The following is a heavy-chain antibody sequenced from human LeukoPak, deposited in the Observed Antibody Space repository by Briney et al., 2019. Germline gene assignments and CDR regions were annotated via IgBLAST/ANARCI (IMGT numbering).Heavy chain of an antibody. Sequence: PGGSLRLSCAASGFTFSNAWMSWVRQAPGKGLEWVGRIKSKTDGGTTDYAAPAKGRFTISRDDSKNTLYLQMNSLKTEDTAVYYCTTEPPIVVVPAAYYFDYWGQGTLVTVSS. CDR1: GFTFSNAW. J-gene: IGHJ4*02. CDR3: TTEPPIVVVPAAYYFDY. D-gene: IGHD2-2*01. CDR2: IKSKTDGGTT. V-gene: IGHV3-15*01.